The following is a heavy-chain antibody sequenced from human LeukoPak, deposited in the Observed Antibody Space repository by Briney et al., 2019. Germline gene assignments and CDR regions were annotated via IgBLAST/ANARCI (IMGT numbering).Heavy chain of an antibody. CDR2: INPNSGGT. Sequence: ASVKVSCKASGYTFTGYYMHWVRQAHGQGLEWMGWINPNSGGTNYAQKFQGRVTMTRDTSISTAYMELSRLRSDDTAVYYCARDTCSGGSCYSWSPFGMDVWGQGTTVTVSS. CDR1: GYTFTGYY. CDR3: ARDTCSGGSCYSWSPFGMDV. D-gene: IGHD2-15*01. V-gene: IGHV1-2*02. J-gene: IGHJ6*02.